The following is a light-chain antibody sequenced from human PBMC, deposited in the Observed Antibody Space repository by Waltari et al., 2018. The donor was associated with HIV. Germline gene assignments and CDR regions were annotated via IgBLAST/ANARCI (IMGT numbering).Light chain of an antibody. CDR3: LTWDTGIGV. V-gene: IGLV4-69*01. J-gene: IGLJ3*02. CDR1: SGHSNYA. Sequence: QVVLTQSPSASASLGASVKLTCTLSSGHSNYAIAWHQQQSEKGPCYLMKVNSDGSHNKGDGIPDRFSGSSSGAERYLTISSLQSEDEADYYCLTWDTGIGVFGGGTKLTVL. CDR2: VNSDGSH.